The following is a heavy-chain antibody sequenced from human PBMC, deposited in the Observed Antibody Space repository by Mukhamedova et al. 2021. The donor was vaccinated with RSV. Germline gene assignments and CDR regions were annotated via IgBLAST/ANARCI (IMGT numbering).Heavy chain of an antibody. D-gene: IGHD1-26*01. J-gene: IGHJ4*02. CDR3: ARSGLVGAKAYYFDY. V-gene: IGHV3-20*01. Sequence: NWNGGSTGYADSVKGRFIISRDTAKNSLYLQMNSLRAEDTALYLCARSGLVGAKAYYFDYWGSGTLVTVSS. CDR2: NWNGGST.